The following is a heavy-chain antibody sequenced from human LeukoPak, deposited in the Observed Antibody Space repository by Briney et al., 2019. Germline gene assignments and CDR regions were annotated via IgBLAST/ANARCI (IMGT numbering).Heavy chain of an antibody. J-gene: IGHJ4*02. CDR2: ISGSGGST. CDR1: GFTFSSYA. D-gene: IGHD5-12*01. CDR3: AKGAWGRWLQLPYYFDY. Sequence: GGSLRLSCAASGFTFSSYAMSWVRQAPGKGLEWVSAISGSGGSTYYADSVKGRFTISRDNSKNTLYLQMNSLRAEDTAVYYCAKGAWGRWLQLPYYFDYWGQGTLVTVSS. V-gene: IGHV3-23*01.